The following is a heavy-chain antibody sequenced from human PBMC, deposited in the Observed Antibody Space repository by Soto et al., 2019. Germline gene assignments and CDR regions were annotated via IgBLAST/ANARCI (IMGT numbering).Heavy chain of an antibody. CDR3: ARFAREENPKVGSWYYFDY. Sequence: SETLSLTCTVSCGSTSSRGYFWSWVRQHPGKCLEWIGNIYYSGRTYYNPSLKSRVTVSVDTSKNQFSLKLSSVTAADTAVYYCARFAREENPKVGSWYYFDYWGQGTRVT. CDR2: IYYSGRT. J-gene: IGHJ4*02. V-gene: IGHV4-31*03. D-gene: IGHD6-13*01. CDR1: CGSTSSRGYF.